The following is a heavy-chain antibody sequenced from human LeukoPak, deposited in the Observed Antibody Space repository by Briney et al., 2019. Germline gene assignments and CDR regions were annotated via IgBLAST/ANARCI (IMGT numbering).Heavy chain of an antibody. CDR2: IDHTGRS. CDR1: GGSFSGHY. J-gene: IGHJ5*01. D-gene: IGHD3-10*01. Sequence: SETLSLTCAVYGGSFSGHYWTWIRQPPGKGLEGIVEIDHTGRSTYNPSLTSRVTISKDSSKNQFSLSLGSVIAADTAVYFCVRGENSGSYFSYFDSWAQGTPVTVSS. CDR3: VRGENSGSYFSYFDS. V-gene: IGHV4-34*01.